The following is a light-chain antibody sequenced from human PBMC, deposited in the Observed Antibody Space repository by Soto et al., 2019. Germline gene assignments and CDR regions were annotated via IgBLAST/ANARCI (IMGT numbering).Light chain of an antibody. Sequence: EIVLTQSPATRAVSPVERVTISCMASQSLDISLAWYQQKPGQAPRLLIYGASTRATDMPGTFSGRGSGTEFTLTISSLRPEDFGVYNCQQYRRWPRPFGLWTTVDIK. V-gene: IGKV3-15*01. J-gene: IGKJ1*01. CDR2: GAS. CDR1: QSLDIS. CDR3: QQYRRWPRP.